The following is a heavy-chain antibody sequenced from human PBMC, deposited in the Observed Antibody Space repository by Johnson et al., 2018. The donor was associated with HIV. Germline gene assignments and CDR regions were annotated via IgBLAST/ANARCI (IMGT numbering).Heavy chain of an antibody. Sequence: QVQLVESGGGVVQPGRSLRLSCAASGFTFSSYGMHWVRQAPGKGLEWVAVIWYDGSNKYYADSVKGRFTISRDNSKNTLYLQMNSLRAEDTASYYCAKDPGMTRIAHALDIWGQGTMVTVSS. J-gene: IGHJ3*02. D-gene: IGHD3-22*01. CDR2: IWYDGSNK. V-gene: IGHV3-33*06. CDR1: GFTFSSYG. CDR3: AKDPGMTRIAHALDI.